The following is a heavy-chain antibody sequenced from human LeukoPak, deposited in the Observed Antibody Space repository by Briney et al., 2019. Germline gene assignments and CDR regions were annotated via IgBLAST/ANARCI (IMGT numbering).Heavy chain of an antibody. V-gene: IGHV3-11*04. CDR2: ISSSGSTI. D-gene: IGHD3-10*01. J-gene: IGHJ5*02. Sequence: GGSLRLSCAASGFTFSDYYMSSIRQAPGKGLEWVSYISSSGSTIYYADSVKGRFTISRDNAKNSLYLQMNSLRAQDTAVYYCARGDDNYGSGSSNWFDPWGQGTLVTVSS. CDR1: GFTFSDYY. CDR3: ARGDDNYGSGSSNWFDP.